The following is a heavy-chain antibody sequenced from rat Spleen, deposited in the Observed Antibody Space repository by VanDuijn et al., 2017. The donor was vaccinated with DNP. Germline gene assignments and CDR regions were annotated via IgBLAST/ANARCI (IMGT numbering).Heavy chain of an antibody. J-gene: IGHJ2*01. D-gene: IGHD1-4*01. CDR1: GFTFNDYY. Sequence: EVQLVESGGGLVQPGRSLKLSCAASGFTFNDYYMAWVRQAPAKGLEWVATISYNGGTPYYRDSVKGRFTISRDNAKSTLYLQMDSLRSEDTATYYCASRPPPTRGPFDYWGQGVTVTVSS. V-gene: IGHV5-7*01. CDR3: ASRPPPTRGPFDY. CDR2: ISYNGGTP.